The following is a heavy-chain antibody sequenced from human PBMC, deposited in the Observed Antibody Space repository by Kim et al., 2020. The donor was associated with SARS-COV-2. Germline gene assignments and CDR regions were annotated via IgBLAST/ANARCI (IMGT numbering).Heavy chain of an antibody. CDR2: IRSNGDSA. CDR1: GFSISNCA. J-gene: IGHJ4*02. V-gene: IGHV3-64*01. D-gene: IGHD3-10*01. Sequence: GGSLRLSCAASGFSISNCAMHWVRQAPGKGLEYVSAIRSNGDSAYYATSVKGRFTISRDNSKNMLFLHMGSLREEDTAVYYCAAINYASGTYYWGQGTLLTVSS. CDR3: AAINYASGTYY.